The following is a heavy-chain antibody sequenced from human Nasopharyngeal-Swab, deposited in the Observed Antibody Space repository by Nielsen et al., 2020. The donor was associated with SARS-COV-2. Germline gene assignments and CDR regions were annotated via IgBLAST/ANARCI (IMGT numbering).Heavy chain of an antibody. Sequence: GESLKISCAASGFTFSTYNMNWVRQAPGKGLEWVSSISSSSTYIYYADSVKGRFTISRDSAQSSLFLQMNSLRAEGTAVYYCARDGLDYDFWSAYFMDVWGRGTTVTVSS. CDR3: ARDGLDYDFWSAYFMDV. D-gene: IGHD3-3*01. CDR1: GFTFSTYN. CDR2: ISSSSTYI. V-gene: IGHV3-21*01. J-gene: IGHJ6*02.